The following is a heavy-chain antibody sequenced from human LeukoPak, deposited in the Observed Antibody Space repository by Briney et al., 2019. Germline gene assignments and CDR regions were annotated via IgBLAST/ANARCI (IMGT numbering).Heavy chain of an antibody. V-gene: IGHV4-59*01. CDR1: GGSMNHYY. CDR3: ARGANSGWFDP. D-gene: IGHD3-10*01. Sequence: SETLSLTCTVSGGSMNHYYWSWIRQPPGKGLEWVGYIYYRGSTSYNPSLKSRVTISLDMSKNQFSLKLTSVTPADTAIYYCARGANSGWFDPWGQGTLVIVSS. CDR2: IYYRGST. J-gene: IGHJ5*02.